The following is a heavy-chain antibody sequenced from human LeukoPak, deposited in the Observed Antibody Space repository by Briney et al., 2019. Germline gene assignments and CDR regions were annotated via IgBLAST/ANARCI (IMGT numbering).Heavy chain of an antibody. V-gene: IGHV1-2*02. D-gene: IGHD3-10*01. Sequence: ASVKVSCKASGYTFTGYYMHWVRQAPGQGLEWMGWINPNSSGTNYAQKFQGRVTMTRDTSISTAYMELSRLRSDDTAVYYCARDILGFGELLFGFDYWGQGTLVTVSS. CDR2: INPNSSGT. CDR3: ARDILGFGELLFGFDY. J-gene: IGHJ4*02. CDR1: GYTFTGYY.